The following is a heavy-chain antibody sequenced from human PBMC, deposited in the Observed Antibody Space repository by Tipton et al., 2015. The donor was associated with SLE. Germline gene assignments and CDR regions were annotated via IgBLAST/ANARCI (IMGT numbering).Heavy chain of an antibody. CDR3: AKEAGSTSNYYYGMDV. J-gene: IGHJ6*02. Sequence: GSLRLSCIASGFTFTSSAMTYVRQVPGKGLEWVAFIHYGGSDVYYADSVKGRFTISRDNSKNMLYLHMNSLRAEDTAVYYCAKEAGSTSNYYYGMDVWGQGTTVTVSS. CDR2: IHYGGSDV. V-gene: IGHV3-30*02. CDR1: GFTFTSSA. D-gene: IGHD2-2*01.